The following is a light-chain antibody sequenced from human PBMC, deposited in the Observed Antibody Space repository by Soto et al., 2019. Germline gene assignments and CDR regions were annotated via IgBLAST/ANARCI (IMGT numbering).Light chain of an antibody. V-gene: IGKV3-20*01. J-gene: IGKJ1*01. Sequence: IVLTQSPGTLSLSPGERGTLSCRASQSVSTSYLAWYQQKLGQAPRLLIYDASNRATGIPDRFSGSGSGTEFTLTISSLQSEDFAVYYCQQYNNPSTFGQGTKVDIK. CDR3: QQYNNPST. CDR1: QSVSTSY. CDR2: DAS.